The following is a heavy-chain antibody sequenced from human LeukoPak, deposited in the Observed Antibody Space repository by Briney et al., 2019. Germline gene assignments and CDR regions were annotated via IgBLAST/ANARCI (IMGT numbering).Heavy chain of an antibody. V-gene: IGHV4-59*08. CDR1: GGSISSYY. Sequence: SETLSLTCTVSGGSISSYYWSWIRQPPGKGLEWIGYIYYSGSTNYNPSLKSRVTISVDTSKNQFSLKLSSVAAADTAVYYCARQDAGDDYVWGSYYGWFDPWGQGTLVTVSS. CDR3: ARQDAGDDYVWGSYYGWFDP. J-gene: IGHJ5*02. CDR2: IYYSGST. D-gene: IGHD3-16*01.